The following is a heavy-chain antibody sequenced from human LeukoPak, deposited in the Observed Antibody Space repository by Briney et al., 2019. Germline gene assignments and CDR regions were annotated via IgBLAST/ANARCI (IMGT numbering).Heavy chain of an antibody. J-gene: IGHJ6*02. CDR2: IYHSGST. D-gene: IGHD2-15*01. CDR1: GGSISSSNW. CDR3: ARLVVVAATPRRVYYYYGMDV. V-gene: IGHV4-4*02. Sequence: SGTLSLTCAVSGGSISSSNWWSWVRQPPGKGLEWIGEIYHSGSTNYNPSLKSRVTISVDTSKNQFSLKLSSVTAADTAVYYRARLVVVAATPRRVYYYYGMDVWGQGTTVTVSS.